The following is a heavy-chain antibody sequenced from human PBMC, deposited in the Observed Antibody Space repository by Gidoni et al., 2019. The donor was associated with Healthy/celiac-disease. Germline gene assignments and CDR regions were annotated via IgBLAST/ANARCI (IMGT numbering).Heavy chain of an antibody. Sequence: QDQLVQSGAEGKKPGAAVKVSGKAVGYTFTSYGISWVRQAPGQGLVWMGWISAYNGNTNYAQKLQGRVTMTTDTSTSTAYMELRSLRSDHTAVYYCAAWGGLSRALDYWGQGTLVTVSS. CDR1: GYTFTSYG. J-gene: IGHJ4*02. CDR2: ISAYNGNT. CDR3: AAWGGLSRALDY. V-gene: IGHV1-18*01. D-gene: IGHD7-27*01.